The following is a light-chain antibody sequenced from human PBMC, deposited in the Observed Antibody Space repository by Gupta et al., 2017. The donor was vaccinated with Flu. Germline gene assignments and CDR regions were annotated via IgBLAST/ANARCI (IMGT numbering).Light chain of an antibody. CDR2: AAS. Sequence: ETVLTQSPGTLPLSPGERATLSCRASQSVTSNSLAWYQHNPGQAPRLLIYAASNRATGIPDRFSGSGSGTDFTLTISRLEPGDFAVYYCQQYGTSPWTFGQGTRVEIK. CDR3: QQYGTSPWT. J-gene: IGKJ1*01. V-gene: IGKV3-20*01. CDR1: QSVTSNS.